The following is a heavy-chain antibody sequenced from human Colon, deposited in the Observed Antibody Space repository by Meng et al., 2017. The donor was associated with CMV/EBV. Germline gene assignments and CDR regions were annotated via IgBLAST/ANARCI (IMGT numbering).Heavy chain of an antibody. D-gene: IGHD2-2*02. CDR1: GYTFSTFG. J-gene: IGHJ6*02. Sequence: ASVKVSCKASGYTFSTFGISWVRQAPGQGPEWMGWISPYSAQTKSAQKFQGRVTITADKSTNTAYMELTSLRSEDTAVYYCARDPDIVVVPDAIRGYYYYGLDVWGQGTTVTVSS. CDR3: ARDPDIVVVPDAIRGYYYYGLDV. CDR2: ISPYSAQT. V-gene: IGHV1-18*01.